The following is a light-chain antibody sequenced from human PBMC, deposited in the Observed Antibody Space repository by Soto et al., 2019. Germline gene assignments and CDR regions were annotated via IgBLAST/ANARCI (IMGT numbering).Light chain of an antibody. CDR3: QQRSDWPST. CDR1: QSVSRY. V-gene: IGKV3-11*01. J-gene: IGKJ4*01. Sequence: EIVLTQSPATLSLSPGERATLSCRASQSVSRYLAWYQQKPGQAPRLLIYDAFNRATGIPARFSGSGSGTAFTLTISSLEPEDFAVYYCQQRSDWPSTFGGGTKVQIK. CDR2: DAF.